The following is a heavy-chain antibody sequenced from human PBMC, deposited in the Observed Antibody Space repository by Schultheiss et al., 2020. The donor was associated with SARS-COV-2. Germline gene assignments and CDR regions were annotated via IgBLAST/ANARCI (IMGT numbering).Heavy chain of an antibody. CDR2: IIPIFGTA. CDR3: AILRGGDSSGYFKESYYMDV. D-gene: IGHD3-22*01. V-gene: IGHV1-69*01. J-gene: IGHJ6*03. CDR1: GGTFSSYA. Sequence: KISCKASGGTFSSYAISWVRQAPGQGLEWMGGIIPIFGTANYAQKFQGRVTITADESTSTAYMELSSLRSEDTAVYYCAILRGGDSSGYFKESYYMDVWGKGTTVTVSS.